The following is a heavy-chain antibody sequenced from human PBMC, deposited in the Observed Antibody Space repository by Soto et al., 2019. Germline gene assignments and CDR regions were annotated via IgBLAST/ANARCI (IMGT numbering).Heavy chain of an antibody. CDR1: GDSVSSNSAG. Sequence: SQTLSLTCVISGDSVSSNSAGWNWIRQSPSRGLEWLGRTYYRSQWFDDYAFSVKSRITIYPDTSKNQFSLQLKSVTPEDTAVYYCARGGGTSSWGDWFDPWGQGILVTVSS. V-gene: IGHV6-1*01. J-gene: IGHJ5*02. D-gene: IGHD6-13*01. CDR3: ARGGGTSSWGDWFDP. CDR2: TYYRSQWFD.